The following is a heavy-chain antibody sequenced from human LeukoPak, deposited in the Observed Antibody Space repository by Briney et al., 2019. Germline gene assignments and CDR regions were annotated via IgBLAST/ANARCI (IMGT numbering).Heavy chain of an antibody. CDR2: ISGSGGST. CDR3: ARDSPEEYYDYVWGSYRHMGYNWFDP. CDR1: GFTFSSYG. J-gene: IGHJ5*02. V-gene: IGHV3-23*01. D-gene: IGHD3-16*02. Sequence: PGGSLRLSCAASGFTFSSYGMSWVRQAPGKGLEWVSAISGSGGSTYYADSVKGRFTISRDNSKNTLYLQMNSLRAEDTAVYYCARDSPEEYYDYVWGSYRHMGYNWFDPWGQGTLVTVSS.